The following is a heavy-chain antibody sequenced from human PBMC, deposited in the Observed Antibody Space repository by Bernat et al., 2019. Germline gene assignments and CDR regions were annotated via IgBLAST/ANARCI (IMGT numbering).Heavy chain of an antibody. CDR3: ARDLVAAVGTAFDI. Sequence: QVQLQESGPQLVKPSGTLSLTCVVSGDSISSSAWWSWVRQPPGKGLEGIAEIYHNGNINYNPSLRSRVTISIDKAKNQISLRRSSVTDADTAVYYCARDLVAAVGTAFDIWGQGTMVTVSS. D-gene: IGHD6-13*01. V-gene: IGHV4-4*02. CDR2: IYHNGNI. J-gene: IGHJ3*02. CDR1: GDSISSSAW.